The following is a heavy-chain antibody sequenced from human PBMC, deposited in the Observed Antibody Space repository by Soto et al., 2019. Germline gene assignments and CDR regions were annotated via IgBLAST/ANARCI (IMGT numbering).Heavy chain of an antibody. CDR1: GFTFSNYA. J-gene: IGHJ4*01. CDR3: ANRPLTAAGFDY. D-gene: IGHD6-13*01. CDR2: ITGSGGGT. V-gene: IGHV3-23*01. Sequence: EVQLLESGGGLVQPGGSLRLSCAASGFTFSNYAMTWVRQAPGKGLEWVSVITGSGGGTYFVDSVKGRFTISRDNSENTVYLQMNSLRAEDTAVYYCANRPLTAAGFDYWGHGNLVTVSS.